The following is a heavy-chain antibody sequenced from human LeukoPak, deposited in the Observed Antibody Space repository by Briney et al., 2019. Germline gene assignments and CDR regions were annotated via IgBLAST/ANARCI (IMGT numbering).Heavy chain of an antibody. CDR1: GFTFSNSG. Sequence: GGFLRLSCAASGFTFSNSGMHWVRQAPGKGLEWVAGVWFGESSQSYADSVKGRFTISRDNSKNTVWLEMNSLRVEDTAVYYCAKGGRDTSKYYFDYWGQGTQVTVSS. J-gene: IGHJ4*02. CDR2: VWFGESSQ. CDR3: AKGGRDTSKYYFDY. D-gene: IGHD1-26*01. V-gene: IGHV3-30*02.